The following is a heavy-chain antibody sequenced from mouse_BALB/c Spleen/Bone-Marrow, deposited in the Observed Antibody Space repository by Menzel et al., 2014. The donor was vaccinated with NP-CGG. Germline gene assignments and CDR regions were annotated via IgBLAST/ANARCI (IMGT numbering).Heavy chain of an antibody. CDR1: GYSITSDYA. V-gene: IGHV3-2*02. J-gene: IGHJ2*01. Sequence: VQLQQPGPGLVKPSQSLSLTCTVTGYSITSDYAWNWIQQFPGNKLEWMGYISYSGSSSYNPSLESRISITRDTSKTQFFLQLHSVTTEDTATYYCARYDYDVGYFDYWGQGTTLTVSS. D-gene: IGHD2-4*01. CDR2: ISYSGSS. CDR3: ARYDYDVGYFDY.